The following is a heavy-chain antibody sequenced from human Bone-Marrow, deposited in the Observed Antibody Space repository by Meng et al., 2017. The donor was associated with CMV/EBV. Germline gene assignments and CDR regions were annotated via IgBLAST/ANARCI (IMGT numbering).Heavy chain of an antibody. V-gene: IGHV3-21*01. CDR2: ISSSSSYI. CDR1: GFTFSSYS. D-gene: IGHD3-3*01. CDR3: GNRRLRLLEWLVLESPY. Sequence: GESLKISCAASGFTFSSYSMNWVRQAPGKGLEWVSSISSSSSYIYYADSVKGRFTISRDNAKNSLYLQMNSLRPEDVAVYYRGNRRLRLLEWLVLESPYWGQGTLVTVSS. J-gene: IGHJ4*02.